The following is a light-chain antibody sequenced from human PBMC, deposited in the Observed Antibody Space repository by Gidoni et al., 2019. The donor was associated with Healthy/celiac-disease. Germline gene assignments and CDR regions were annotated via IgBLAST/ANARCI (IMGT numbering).Light chain of an antibody. CDR3: QQYNSYSIT. CDR1: QSISSW. CDR2: KAS. V-gene: IGKV1-5*03. J-gene: IGKJ5*01. Sequence: DIQMTTSPSTLSASVGDRVTITCRASQSISSWLAWYQQKPGKAPKLLIYKASSLESGVPSRFSGSGSGTEFTLTISSLQPDDFATYYCQQYNSYSITFGQGTRLEIK.